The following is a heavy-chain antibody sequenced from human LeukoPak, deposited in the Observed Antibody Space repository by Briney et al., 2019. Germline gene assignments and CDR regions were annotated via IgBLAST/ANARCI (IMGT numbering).Heavy chain of an antibody. CDR3: ARARSVYDFWSYYYYMDV. CDR2: INPNSGGT. Sequence: GASVKVSCKASGYTFTGYYMHWVRQAPGQGREWMGWINPNSGGTNYAQKFQGRVTMTRDTSISTAYMELSRLRSDDTAVYYCARARSVYDFWSYYYYMDVWGKGTTVTVSS. J-gene: IGHJ6*03. V-gene: IGHV1-2*02. D-gene: IGHD3-3*01. CDR1: GYTFTGYY.